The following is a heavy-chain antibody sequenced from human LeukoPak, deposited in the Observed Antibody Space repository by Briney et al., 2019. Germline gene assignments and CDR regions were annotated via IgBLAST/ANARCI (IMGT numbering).Heavy chain of an antibody. D-gene: IGHD5-18*01. Sequence: PGGSLRLSCAASGLIFSGYGMHWVRQAPGKGLEWVAVIWYDGSNKYYTDSVKGRFTISRDNSKNTLYLQMNSLRVEDTAVYYCTTFLQLWFDYWGQGTLVTVSS. V-gene: IGHV3-33*01. CDR3: TTFLQLWFDY. J-gene: IGHJ4*02. CDR2: IWYDGSNK. CDR1: GLIFSGYG.